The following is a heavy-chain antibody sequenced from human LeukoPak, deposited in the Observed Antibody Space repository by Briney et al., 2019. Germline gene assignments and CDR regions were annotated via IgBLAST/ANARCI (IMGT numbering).Heavy chain of an antibody. V-gene: IGHV4-38-2*01. J-gene: IGHJ4*02. CDR1: GDSISSGYY. Sequence: PSETLSLTCGVSGDSISSGYYWGWIRQPPGKGLEWIGYMYQSETTYYNPSLKSRVTISADTSKNQFSLKLSSVTAADTAVFYCARVRPRGSSGYPDYWGQGTLLTVSS. CDR3: ARVRPRGSSGYPDY. CDR2: MYQSETT. D-gene: IGHD3-22*01.